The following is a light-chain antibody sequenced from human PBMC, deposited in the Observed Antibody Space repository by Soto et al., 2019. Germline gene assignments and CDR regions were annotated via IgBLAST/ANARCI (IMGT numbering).Light chain of an antibody. V-gene: IGKV3-11*01. CDR1: QSVSRY. CDR2: DAS. Sequence: EVVLTQSPATLSLSPGERATLSCRASQSVSRYLAWYQQKPGQAPRLLIFDASNRATGIPARFSASGSGTALTLTISSLESEDSAVYYCQQRSDWPITFGQGTRLDIK. CDR3: QQRSDWPIT. J-gene: IGKJ5*01.